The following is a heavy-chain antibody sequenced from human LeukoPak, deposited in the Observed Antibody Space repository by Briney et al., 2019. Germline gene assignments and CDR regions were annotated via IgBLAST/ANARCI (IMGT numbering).Heavy chain of an antibody. J-gene: IGHJ5*02. CDR1: GFTFSSYS. CDR3: ARDLITIFGVVLYNWFDP. Sequence: GSLILSCAASGFTFSSYSMNWVRQAPGKGLEWVSSISSSSSYIYYADSVKGRFTISRDNAKNSLYLQMNSLRAEDTAVYYCARDLITIFGVVLYNWFDPWGQGTLVTVSS. V-gene: IGHV3-21*01. D-gene: IGHD3-3*01. CDR2: ISSSSSYI.